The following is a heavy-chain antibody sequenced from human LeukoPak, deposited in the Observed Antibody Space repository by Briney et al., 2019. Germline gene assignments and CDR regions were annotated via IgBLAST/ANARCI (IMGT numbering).Heavy chain of an antibody. CDR3: AKDVTYYYDSSGPFDY. CDR1: GFTLRIYA. V-gene: IGHV3-23*01. Sequence: GRSLSLSCAASGFTLRIYAMSWVRRAPRRGLECASAISCSGGSTYYADYVKGRFTISTDNSKNTLYLQMNSLRAQDTAVYYCAKDVTYYYDSSGPFDYWGQGTLVTVSS. CDR2: ISCSGGST. D-gene: IGHD3-22*01. J-gene: IGHJ4*02.